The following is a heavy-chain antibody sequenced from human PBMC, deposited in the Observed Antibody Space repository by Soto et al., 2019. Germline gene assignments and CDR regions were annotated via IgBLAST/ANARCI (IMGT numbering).Heavy chain of an antibody. Sequence: GASVKVSCKASGYTFTGYYMHWVRQAPGQGLEWMGWINPNSGGTNYAQKFQGWVTMTRDTSISTAYMELSRLRSDDTAVYYCARASIAVAGYSWFDPSGQGTLVTVSS. CDR2: INPNSGGT. D-gene: IGHD6-19*01. CDR3: ARASIAVAGYSWFDP. CDR1: GYTFTGYY. J-gene: IGHJ5*02. V-gene: IGHV1-2*04.